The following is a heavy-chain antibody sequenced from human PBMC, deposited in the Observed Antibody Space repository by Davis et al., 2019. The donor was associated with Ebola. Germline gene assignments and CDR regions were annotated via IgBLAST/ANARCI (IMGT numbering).Heavy chain of an antibody. CDR2: MNPNSGNT. CDR1: GYTFTSYD. D-gene: IGHD3-9*01. V-gene: IGHV1-8*01. Sequence: ASVKVSCKASGYTFTSYDINWVRQATGQGLEWMGWMNPNSGNTGYAQKFQGRVTMTRDTSTSTVYMELSSLRSEDTAMYYCARELLVTGYKCADYWGQGTLVTVSS. J-gene: IGHJ4*02. CDR3: ARELLVTGYKCADY.